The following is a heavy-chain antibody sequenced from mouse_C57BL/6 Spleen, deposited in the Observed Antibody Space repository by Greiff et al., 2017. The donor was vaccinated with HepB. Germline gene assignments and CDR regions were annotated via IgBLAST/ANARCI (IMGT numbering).Heavy chain of an antibody. CDR1: GYTFTSYW. CDR3: ARRASSGFGFDY. D-gene: IGHD3-2*02. CDR2: IDPSDSYT. V-gene: IGHV1-50*01. Sequence: VQLQQSGAELVKPGASVKLSCKASGYTFTSYWMQWVKQRPGQGLEWIGEIDPSDSYTNYNQKFKGKATLTVDTSSSTAYMQLSSLTSEDSAVYYCARRASSGFGFDYWGQGTTLTVSS. J-gene: IGHJ2*01.